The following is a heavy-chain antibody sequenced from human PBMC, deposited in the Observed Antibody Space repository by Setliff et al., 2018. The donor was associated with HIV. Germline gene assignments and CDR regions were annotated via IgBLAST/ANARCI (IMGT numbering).Heavy chain of an antibody. Sequence: SETLSLTCTVSDGSISTGSYYWSWVRQPAGRGLEWIGRIYTSGSTNYNPSLKSRVTMSVDTSKNQFSLNLTSVTAADTAVYYCARGRFVGFDYWGQGTLVTVSS. CDR1: DGSISTGSYY. CDR2: IYTSGST. V-gene: IGHV4-61*02. D-gene: IGHD3-16*02. J-gene: IGHJ4*02. CDR3: ARGRFVGFDY.